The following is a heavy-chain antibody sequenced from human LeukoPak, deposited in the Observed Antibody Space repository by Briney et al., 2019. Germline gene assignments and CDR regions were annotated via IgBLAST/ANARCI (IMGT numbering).Heavy chain of an antibody. CDR1: GGAFSGYY. J-gene: IGHJ4*02. D-gene: IGHD3-10*01. CDR2: INHSGST. CDR3: ARGWKVWFGHYYFDY. V-gene: IGHV4-34*01. Sequence: SETLSLTCAVYGGAFSGYYWSWIRQPPGKGLEWIGEINHSGSTNYNPSLKSRVTISVDTSKNQFSLKLSSVTAADTAVYYCARGWKVWFGHYYFDYWGQGTLVTVSS.